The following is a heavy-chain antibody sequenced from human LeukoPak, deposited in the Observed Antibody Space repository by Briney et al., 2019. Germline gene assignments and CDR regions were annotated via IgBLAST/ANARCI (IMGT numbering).Heavy chain of an antibody. V-gene: IGHV3-30*03. Sequence: GGSLRLSCAASGFTFSSYGMHWVRQAPGKGLEWVAVISYGGSNKYYADSVKGRFTISRDNSKNTLYLQMNSLRAEDTAVYYCASAWFDPWGQGTLVTVSS. CDR2: ISYGGSNK. CDR1: GFTFSSYG. CDR3: ASAWFDP. J-gene: IGHJ5*02.